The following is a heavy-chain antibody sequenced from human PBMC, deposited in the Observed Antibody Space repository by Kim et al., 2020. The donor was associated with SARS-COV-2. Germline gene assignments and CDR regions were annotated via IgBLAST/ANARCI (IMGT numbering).Heavy chain of an antibody. CDR2: IFWDGDR. CDR3: AHGTYTGWYYFDS. J-gene: IGHJ4*02. Sequence: SGPTLVNPSQTLTLTCTFSGFSLTNHGVGVSWIRQSPGKALDWLGIIFWDGDRRFNPSLHSRLSINKDTSKKQVVLTVVDMAPVDTGTYYCAHGTYTGWYYFDSWGQGIRVTVTS. V-gene: IGHV2-5*02. D-gene: IGHD6-19*01. CDR1: GFSLTNHGVG.